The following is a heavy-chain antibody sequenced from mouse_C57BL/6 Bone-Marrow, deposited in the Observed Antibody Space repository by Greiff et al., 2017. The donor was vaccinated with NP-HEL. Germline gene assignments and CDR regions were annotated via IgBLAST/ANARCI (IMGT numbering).Heavy chain of an antibody. CDR3: ARGRRGFYYAMDY. CDR1: GYTFTSYW. Sequence: QVQLQQSGAELAKPGASVKLSCKASGYTFTSYWMHWVKQRPGQGLEWIGYINPSSGYTKYNQKFKDKATLTADKSSSTAYMQLSSLTYEDSAGYYGARGRRGFYYAMDYWGQGTSVTVSS. V-gene: IGHV1-7*01. J-gene: IGHJ4*01. CDR2: INPSSGYT.